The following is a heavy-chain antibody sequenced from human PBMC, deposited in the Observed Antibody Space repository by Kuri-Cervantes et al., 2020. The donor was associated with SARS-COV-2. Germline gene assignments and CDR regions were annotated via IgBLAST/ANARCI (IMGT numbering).Heavy chain of an antibody. CDR3: ARWQQQLVLYGMDV. V-gene: IGHV4-61*01. CDR2: IYDSGST. D-gene: IGHD6-13*01. Sequence: ESLKISCTVSGGSVSSGSYYWSWIRQPPGKGLEWIGYIYDSGSTNYNPSLKSRVTISVDTSKNQFSLRLSSVTAADTAVYYCARWQQQLVLYGMDVWGQGTTVTVSS. J-gene: IGHJ6*02. CDR1: GGSVSSGSYY.